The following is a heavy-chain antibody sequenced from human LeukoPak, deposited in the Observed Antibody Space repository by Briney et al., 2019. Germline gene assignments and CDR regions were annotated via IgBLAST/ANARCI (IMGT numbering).Heavy chain of an antibody. CDR1: GGTFSSYA. CDR3: ARTYYDYVWGSYHLPFDY. J-gene: IGHJ4*02. D-gene: IGHD3-16*02. V-gene: IGHV1-69*06. Sequence: SVKVSCKASGGTFSSYAISWVRQAPGQGLEWMGGIIPIFGTANYAQKFQGRVTITADKSTSTAYMELSSLRSEDTAVYYCARTYYDYVWGSYHLPFDYWGQGTLVTVSS. CDR2: IIPIFGTA.